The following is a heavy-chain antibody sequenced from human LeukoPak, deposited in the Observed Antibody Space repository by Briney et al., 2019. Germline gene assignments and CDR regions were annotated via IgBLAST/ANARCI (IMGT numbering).Heavy chain of an antibody. CDR2: IWYDGSNR. D-gene: IGHD6-13*01. V-gene: IGHV3-33*01. CDR1: GFTFSTFG. CDR3: VRSSSSWPVNFNY. Sequence: GGSLRLSCAASGFTFSTFGMHWVRQAPGKGLEWVAVIWYDGSNRYYADFVKGRFTISRDNSKKMLYLQMNSLRVEDSAVYYCVRSSSSWPVNFNYWGQGTLVTVSS. J-gene: IGHJ4*02.